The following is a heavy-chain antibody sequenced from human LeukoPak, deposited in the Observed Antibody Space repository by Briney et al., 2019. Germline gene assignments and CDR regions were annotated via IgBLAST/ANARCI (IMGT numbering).Heavy chain of an antibody. Sequence: GGSLRLSSAASEFTVSSDYMTGVREAPGKGLEWVSLIYTGGNAYYTDSVKDKFTNYRDISRNTLYLQMNSLRAGDTAVYYCASCRWNYHYFQSWGQGTLVTVSS. CDR1: EFTVSSDY. J-gene: IGHJ4*02. D-gene: IGHD1-7*01. V-gene: IGHV3-66*01. CDR2: IYTGGNA. CDR3: ASCRWNYHYFQS.